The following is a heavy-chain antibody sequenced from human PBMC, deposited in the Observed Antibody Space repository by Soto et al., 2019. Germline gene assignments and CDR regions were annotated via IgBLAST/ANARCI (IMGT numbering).Heavy chain of an antibody. Sequence: QVQLVQSGAEVKKPGASVKVSCKASGYTFTGYYMHWVRQAPGQGLEWMGWINPNSGGTNYAQKFQGWVTMTRDTSFMKAYMELSRLRSDDTVVYYWARDKYYDIFTGFDFPSRRKMTGWGAFDIWGQGTMVTVSS. CDR3: ARDKYYDIFTGFDFPSRRKMTGWGAFDI. V-gene: IGHV1-2*04. D-gene: IGHD3-9*01. CDR1: GYTFTGYY. J-gene: IGHJ3*02. CDR2: INPNSGGT.